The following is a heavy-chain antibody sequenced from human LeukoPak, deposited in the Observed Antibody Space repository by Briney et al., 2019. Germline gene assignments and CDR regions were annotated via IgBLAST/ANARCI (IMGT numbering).Heavy chain of an antibody. CDR3: ARGGSSGYYINWFDP. D-gene: IGHD3-22*01. CDR1: AGTFITYG. CDR2: IIPILGIA. V-gene: IGHV1-69*04. J-gene: IGHJ5*02. Sequence: SVMVSCKASAGTFITYGFSWVRQAPGQGLEWMGRIIPILGIANYAQKFQGRVTITADKSTSTAYMELSSLRSEDTAVYYCARGGSSGYYINWFDPWGQGTLVTVSS.